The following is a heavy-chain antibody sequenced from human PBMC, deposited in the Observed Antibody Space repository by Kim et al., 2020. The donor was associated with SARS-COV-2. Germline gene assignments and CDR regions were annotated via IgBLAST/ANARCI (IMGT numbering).Heavy chain of an antibody. Sequence: ASVKVSCKASGYIFTSNKMQWVRQAPGQGLEWMGIITPIDGDTSYTQKFQGRVTMTRDTSTSTVYMELSSLNPEDTAVYYCARDNTAWSIDYWGQGTLVTVS. V-gene: IGHV1-46*01. CDR3: ARDNTAWSIDY. J-gene: IGHJ4*02. CDR2: ITPIDGDT. CDR1: GYIFTSNK. D-gene: IGHD2-21*02.